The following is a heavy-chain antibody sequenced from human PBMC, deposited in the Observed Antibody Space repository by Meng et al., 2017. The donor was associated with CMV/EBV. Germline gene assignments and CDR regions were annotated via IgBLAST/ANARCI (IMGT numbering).Heavy chain of an antibody. J-gene: IGHJ2*01. D-gene: IGHD6-13*01. V-gene: IGHV4-4*02. Sequence: SETLSLTCAVPGGSISSSNWWSWVRQPPGKGLEWIGEIYHSGSTNYNPSLKSRVTISVDKSKNQFSLKLSSVTAADTAVYYCARGAGIAAAGRYWYFDLWGRGTLVTVSS. CDR3: ARGAGIAAAGRYWYFDL. CDR2: IYHSGST. CDR1: GGSISSSNW.